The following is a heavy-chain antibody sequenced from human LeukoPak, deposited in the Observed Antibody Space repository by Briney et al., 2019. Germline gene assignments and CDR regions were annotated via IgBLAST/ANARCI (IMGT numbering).Heavy chain of an antibody. J-gene: IGHJ4*02. Sequence: PGGSLRLSCAASGFTFSSYAMSWVRQAPGKGLGWVSAISGSGGSTYYADSVKGRFTISRDNSKNTLYLQMNSLRAEDTAVYYCAKADIVVVVAAIVDYWGQGTLVTVSS. D-gene: IGHD2-15*01. CDR3: AKADIVVVVAAIVDY. CDR1: GFTFSSYA. V-gene: IGHV3-23*01. CDR2: ISGSGGST.